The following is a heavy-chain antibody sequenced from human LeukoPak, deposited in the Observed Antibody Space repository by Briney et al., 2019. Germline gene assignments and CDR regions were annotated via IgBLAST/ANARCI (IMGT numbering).Heavy chain of an antibody. CDR1: GGTFSSYA. J-gene: IGHJ6*03. D-gene: IGHD3-3*01. V-gene: IGHV1-69*06. CDR3: ARDHYDFWSGSSYYMDV. CDR2: IIPIFGTA. Sequence: EASVKVSCKASGGTFSSYAISWVRQAPGQGLEWMGGIIPIFGTANYAQKFQGRVTITADKSTSTAYMELSSLRSEDTAVYYCARDHYDFWSGSSYYMDVWGKGTTVTVSS.